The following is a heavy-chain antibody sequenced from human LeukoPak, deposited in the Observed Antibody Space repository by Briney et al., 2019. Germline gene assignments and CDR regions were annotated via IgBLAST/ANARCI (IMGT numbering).Heavy chain of an antibody. CDR3: AKGFRYFDS. CDR2: LTSSDGGA. D-gene: IGHD3-10*01. Sequence: GGSLRLSCASSGFTSSNYIMRWVRLAPGRGLEWVSTLTSSDGGAYYADSVRGRFTISRDNSKNTVYLQMNSLRAEDTAIYYCAKGFRYFDSWGPGTLVTVSS. J-gene: IGHJ4*02. V-gene: IGHV3-23*01. CDR1: GFTSSNYI.